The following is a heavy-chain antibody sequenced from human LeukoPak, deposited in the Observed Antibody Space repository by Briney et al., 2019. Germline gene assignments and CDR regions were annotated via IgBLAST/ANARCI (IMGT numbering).Heavy chain of an antibody. J-gene: IGHJ4*02. CDR2: INPSGGST. CDR1: GYTFTSYY. CDR3: ARGPYDYVWGSYSSSLHYFDY. V-gene: IGHV1-46*01. Sequence: ASVTVSCKASGYTFTSYYMHWVRQAPGQGLEWMGIINPSGGSTSYAQKFQGRVTMTRDTSTSTVYMELSSLRSEDTAVYYCARGPYDYVWGSYSSSLHYFDYWGQGTLVTVSS. D-gene: IGHD3-16*02.